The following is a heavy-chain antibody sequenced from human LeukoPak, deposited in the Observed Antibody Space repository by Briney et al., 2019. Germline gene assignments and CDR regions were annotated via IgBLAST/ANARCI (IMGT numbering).Heavy chain of an antibody. CDR1: GFTFDDYA. Sequence: GGSLRLSCAASGFTFDDYAMHWVRQAPGKGLEWVSGVSWSSGSLGDADSVKGLFTISRDNAKNSLYLQMTRRRAEDTALYYCAKDKDSSSWYPPYYYYGLAAWGQGPTVTVS. D-gene: IGHD6-13*01. CDR2: VSWSSGSL. J-gene: IGHJ6*02. CDR3: AKDKDSSSWYPPYYYYGLAA. V-gene: IGHV3-9*01.